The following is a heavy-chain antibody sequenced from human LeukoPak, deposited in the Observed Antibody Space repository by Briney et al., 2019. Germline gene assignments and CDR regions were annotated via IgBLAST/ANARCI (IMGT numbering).Heavy chain of an antibody. V-gene: IGHV4-30-2*03. J-gene: IGHJ4*02. CDR1: GGSISSGGYY. Sequence: SETLSLTCTVSGGSISSGGYYWSWIRQPPGKGLEWIGYIYHSGSTYYNPSLKSRVTISVDTSKNQFSLKLSSVTAADTAVYYCARQRRVAVAGTRGAYYFDYWGQGTLVTVSS. D-gene: IGHD6-19*01. CDR3: ARQRRVAVAGTRGAYYFDY. CDR2: IYHSGST.